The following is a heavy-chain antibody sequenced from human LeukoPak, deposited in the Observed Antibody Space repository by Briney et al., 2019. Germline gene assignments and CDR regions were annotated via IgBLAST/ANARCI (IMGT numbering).Heavy chain of an antibody. D-gene: IGHD5-12*01. CDR2: ICHSGST. CDR1: GYSISSGYY. Sequence: PSETLSLTCAVSGYSISSGYYWGWIRQPPGRGLEWIGSICHSGSTYYNPSLKSRVTISVDTSKNQFSLKLSPVTAADTAVYYCARVRHLFAGGRHSGYRGGFDYWGQGTLVTVSS. V-gene: IGHV4-38-2*01. CDR3: ARVRHLFAGGRHSGYRGGFDY. J-gene: IGHJ4*02.